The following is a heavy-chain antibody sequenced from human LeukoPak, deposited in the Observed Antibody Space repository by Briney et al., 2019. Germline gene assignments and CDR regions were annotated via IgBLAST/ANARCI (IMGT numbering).Heavy chain of an antibody. D-gene: IGHD3-3*01. CDR1: GLTFSSYA. V-gene: IGHV3-23*01. CDR3: AGSYYDFWSGYLGY. CDR2: ISDSGGST. Sequence: PGGSLRLSCAASGLTFSSYAMSWVRQAPGKGLERVSVISDSGGSTYYGDSLKGRFTISRDNSKNTLYLQMNSLRAEDTAVYYCAGSYYDFWSGYLGYWGQGTLVTVSS. J-gene: IGHJ4*02.